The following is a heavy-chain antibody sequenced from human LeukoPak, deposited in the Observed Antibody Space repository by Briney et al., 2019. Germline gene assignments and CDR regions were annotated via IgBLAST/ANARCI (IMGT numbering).Heavy chain of an antibody. V-gene: IGHV6-1*01. CDR2: TYYRSKWST. J-gene: IGHJ4*02. D-gene: IGHD1-1*01. Sequence: SQTLSLTCAISGDSVSSNSAAWNWIRQSPSRGLEWLGRTYYRSKWSTYYAVSVKSRISINRDTSKNQISLQLNSVTPEDTAVYYCARSTGPIDYWGQGTLVTVSS. CDR1: GDSVSSNSAA. CDR3: ARSTGPIDY.